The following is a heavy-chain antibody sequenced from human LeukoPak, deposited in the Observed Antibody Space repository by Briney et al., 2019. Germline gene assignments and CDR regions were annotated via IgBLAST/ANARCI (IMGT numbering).Heavy chain of an antibody. CDR2: MNPNSGNT. V-gene: IGHV1-8*01. D-gene: IGHD3-22*01. Sequence: GASVKVSCKASGYTFTSYDINWVRQATGQGLEWMGWMNPNSGNTGYAQKFQGRVTMTGDTSITTAYMELKRLRSDDTAVYYCARDFSAGSGYYYYWFDPWGQGTLVTVSS. CDR1: GYTFTSYD. J-gene: IGHJ5*02. CDR3: ARDFSAGSGYYYYWFDP.